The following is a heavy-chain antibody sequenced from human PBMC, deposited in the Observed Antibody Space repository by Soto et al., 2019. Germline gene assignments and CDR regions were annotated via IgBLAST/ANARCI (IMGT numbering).Heavy chain of an antibody. D-gene: IGHD1-26*01. Sequence: CLRQPPGKGLEWIASIKYSGTTFYNPSLKSRVTLSVDTSKNQFALKLSSVTAAETAVYYCARHRITGSNYYPFDTWGQGTMVT. CDR3: ARHRITGSNYYPFDT. V-gene: IGHV4-39*01. CDR2: IKYSGTT. J-gene: IGHJ3*02.